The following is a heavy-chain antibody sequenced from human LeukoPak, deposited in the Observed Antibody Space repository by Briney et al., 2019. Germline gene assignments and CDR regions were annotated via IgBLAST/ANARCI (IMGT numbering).Heavy chain of an antibody. CDR1: GFIFSRKYY. CDR2: IYSAGTT. Sequence: GGSLRLSCAVSGFIFSRKYYMSWARPAPGEGLEWVSFIYSAGTTYYADSVQGRVTISRDNSNNTVYLQLISLRAEDTAVYYCARADDYGGAWYYFDLWGQGTLVTVSS. CDR3: ARADDYGGAWYYFDL. J-gene: IGHJ4*02. D-gene: IGHD4-23*01. V-gene: IGHV3-53*01.